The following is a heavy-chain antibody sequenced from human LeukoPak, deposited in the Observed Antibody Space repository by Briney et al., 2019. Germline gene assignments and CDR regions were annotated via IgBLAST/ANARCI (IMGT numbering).Heavy chain of an antibody. V-gene: IGHV3-23*01. CDR3: AKETPDIVVVPAAIFAL. Sequence: GGSLRLSCAASGFTFSSYAMSWVRQAPGKGLEWVSAISGSGGSTYYAGSVKGRFTISRDSSKNTLYLQMNSLRAEDTAVYYCAKETPDIVVVPAAIFALWGQGTLVTVSS. D-gene: IGHD2-2*02. CDR1: GFTFSSYA. CDR2: ISGSGGST. J-gene: IGHJ5*02.